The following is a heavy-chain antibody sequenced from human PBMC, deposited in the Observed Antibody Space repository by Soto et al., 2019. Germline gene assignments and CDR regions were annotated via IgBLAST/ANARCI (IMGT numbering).Heavy chain of an antibody. CDR1: GFTFSSYA. CDR3: ARDRGVVTPADAFDI. CDR2: ISYDGSNK. J-gene: IGHJ3*02. Sequence: QVQLVESGGGVVQPGRSLRLSCAASGFTFSSYAMHWVRQAPGKGLEWVAVISYDGSNKYYADSVKGRFTISRDNSKNTLYLQMNSLRAEDTAVYYCARDRGVVTPADAFDIWGQGTMVTVSS. D-gene: IGHD2-21*02. V-gene: IGHV3-30-3*01.